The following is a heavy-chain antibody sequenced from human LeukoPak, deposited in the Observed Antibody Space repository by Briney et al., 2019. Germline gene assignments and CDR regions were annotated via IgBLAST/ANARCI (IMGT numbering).Heavy chain of an antibody. V-gene: IGHV4-39*01. CDR1: GGSISSSSYY. CDR2: IYYSGST. J-gene: IGHJ1*01. D-gene: IGHD2-15*01. Sequence: NPSETLSLTCTVSGGSISSSSYYWGWIRQPPGKGLEWIGSIYYSGSTYYNPSLKSRLTMSLDTSKNQFSLKLSSMTATDTAVYYCVGGRAEYFQTWGHGTLVTVSS. CDR3: VGGRAEYFQT.